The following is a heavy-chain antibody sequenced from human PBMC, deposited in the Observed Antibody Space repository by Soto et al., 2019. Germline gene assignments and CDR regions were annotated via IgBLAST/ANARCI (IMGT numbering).Heavy chain of an antibody. CDR1: GFTFSTYA. Sequence: EVQVLESGGGLVQPGGSLRLSCAASGFTFSTYAMNWVSQAPGKGLEWVSGISATGAKTYSADSVKGRFTISRDNSKDTVYLDMNSLRAEDTAVYYCTKSRSAMVYYFDFWGLGARVTVSS. CDR2: ISATGAKT. J-gene: IGHJ4*02. CDR3: TKSRSAMVYYFDF. V-gene: IGHV3-23*01. D-gene: IGHD1-20*01.